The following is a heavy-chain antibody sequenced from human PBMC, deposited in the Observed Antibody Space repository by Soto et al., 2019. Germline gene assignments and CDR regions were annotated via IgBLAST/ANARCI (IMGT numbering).Heavy chain of an antibody. J-gene: IGHJ4*02. CDR3: ARPSGYSYGNFDY. V-gene: IGHV4-34*01. CDR1: GGSFSGYY. D-gene: IGHD5-18*01. Sequence: QVQLQQWGAGLLKPSETLSLTCAVYGGSFSGYYWSWIRQPPGKGLEWIGEINHSGSTNYNPSLKSRVTISVDTSKNQFSLKLSSVTAADTAVYYCARPSGYSYGNFDYWGQGTLVTVSS. CDR2: INHSGST.